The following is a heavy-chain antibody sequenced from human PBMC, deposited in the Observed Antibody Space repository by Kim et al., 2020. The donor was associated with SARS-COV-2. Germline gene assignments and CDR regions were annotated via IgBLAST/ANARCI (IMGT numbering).Heavy chain of an antibody. Sequence: NPSLKSRVTISVDTSKTQFSLKLSSVTAADTAVYYCARRLRLSSWYYFDYWGQGTLVTVSS. CDR3: ARRLRLSSWYYFDY. V-gene: IGHV4-39*01. D-gene: IGHD6-13*01. J-gene: IGHJ4*02.